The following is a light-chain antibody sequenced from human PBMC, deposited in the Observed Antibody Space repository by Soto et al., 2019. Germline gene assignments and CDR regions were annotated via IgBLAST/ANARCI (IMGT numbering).Light chain of an antibody. CDR3: QQYGSPPPYT. J-gene: IGKJ2*01. Sequence: EIVLTQSPGTLSLSPGERATLSCRASQSVTSSYLAWYQQQPGQAPRLLIYGASSRATGIPDRFSGTGSGTDFTLTISRLEPEDFAVYYCQQYGSPPPYTFGQGTKLEI. CDR1: QSVTSSY. V-gene: IGKV3-20*01. CDR2: GAS.